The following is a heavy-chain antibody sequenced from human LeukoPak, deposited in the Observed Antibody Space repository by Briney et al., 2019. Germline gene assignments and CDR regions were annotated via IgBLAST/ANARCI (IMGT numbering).Heavy chain of an antibody. D-gene: IGHD5-24*01. CDR2: ISYDGSNK. Sequence: GGSLRLSCAASGFTFSSYGMHWVRQAPGKGLEWVAVISYDGSNKYYAGSVKGRFTISRDNSKNTLYLQMNSLRAEDTAVYYCASAAGDGYKGYFDYWGQGTLVTVSS. CDR3: ASAAGDGYKGYFDY. J-gene: IGHJ4*02. V-gene: IGHV3-30*03. CDR1: GFTFSSYG.